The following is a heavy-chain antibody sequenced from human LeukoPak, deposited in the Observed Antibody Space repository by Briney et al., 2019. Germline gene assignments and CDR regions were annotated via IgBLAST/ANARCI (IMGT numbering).Heavy chain of an antibody. Sequence: ASVKVSCKASGYTFTGYYMHWVRQAPGQGLEWVGWINPNSGGTNYAQNFQGRVTMTRDTSISTAYMELSRLRSDDTAMYYCARERGYCSSTRCCTSDAFDIWGQGTMVTVSS. CDR3: ARERGYCSSTRCCTSDAFDI. D-gene: IGHD2-2*01. J-gene: IGHJ3*02. CDR1: GYTFTGYY. V-gene: IGHV1-2*02. CDR2: INPNSGGT.